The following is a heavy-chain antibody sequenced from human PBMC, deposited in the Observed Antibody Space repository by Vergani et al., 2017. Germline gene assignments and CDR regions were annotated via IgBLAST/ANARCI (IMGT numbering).Heavy chain of an antibody. CDR2: IRYDGSNT. D-gene: IGHD6-19*01. Sequence: VQLVESGGGRVRPGGSLRLSCEVSGFKFDDYGMHWVRQAPGKGLEWVTFIRYDGSNTYYADSVKGRFTISRDNSKNTLFLQMNSLRPEDTAVYYCARDTVTGSRYFDYWGQGTLVTVSS. CDR1: GFKFDDYG. J-gene: IGHJ4*02. CDR3: ARDTVTGSRYFDY. V-gene: IGHV3-30*02.